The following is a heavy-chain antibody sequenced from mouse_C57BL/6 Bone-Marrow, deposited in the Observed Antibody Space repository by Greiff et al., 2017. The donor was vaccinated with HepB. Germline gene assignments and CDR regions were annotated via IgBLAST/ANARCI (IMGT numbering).Heavy chain of an antibody. CDR1: GYSFTGYF. J-gene: IGHJ1*03. Sequence: VQLKQSGPELVKPGDSVKISCKASGYSFTGYFMNWVMQSHGKSLEWIGRINPYNGDTFYNQKFKGKATLTVDKSSSTAHMELRSLTSEDSAVYYCASKGILLLDVWGTGTTVTVSS. V-gene: IGHV1-20*01. CDR2: INPYNGDT. D-gene: IGHD1-1*01. CDR3: ASKGILLLDV.